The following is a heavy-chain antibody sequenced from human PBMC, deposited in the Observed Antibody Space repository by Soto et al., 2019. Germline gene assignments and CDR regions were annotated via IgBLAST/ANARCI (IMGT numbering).Heavy chain of an antibody. CDR2: IFHNGDT. J-gene: IGHJ4*02. Sequence: SETLSLTCTVSGGSITTGEYYWTWIRQPPGKGLEWIGYIFHNGDTYYNTSLQSRLAISIDTSRTQFSLRLSSVTAADTAVYYCSRGTTGGICYSVWGRGTLVTVSS. CDR3: SRGTTGGICYSV. D-gene: IGHD2-15*01. V-gene: IGHV4-30-4*01. CDR1: GGSITTGEYY.